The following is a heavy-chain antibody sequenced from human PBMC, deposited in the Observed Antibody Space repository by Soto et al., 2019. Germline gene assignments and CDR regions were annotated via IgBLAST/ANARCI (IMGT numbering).Heavy chain of an antibody. V-gene: IGHV1-18*01. Sequence: QVQLLQSGPEVTKPGASVKVSCKTSGYNFTDFSITWVRQAPGQGLEWMGWISPYYGNTKYAEKFQDRVTMTADTSTNTVYLELRTLRSGDTAIYYCARKVLVCDFWGQGALVTVSS. CDR2: ISPYYGNT. D-gene: IGHD3-16*01. CDR3: ARKVLVCDF. J-gene: IGHJ4*02. CDR1: GYNFTDFS.